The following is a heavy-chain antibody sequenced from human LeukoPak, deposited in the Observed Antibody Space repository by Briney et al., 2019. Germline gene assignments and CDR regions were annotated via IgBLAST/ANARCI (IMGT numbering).Heavy chain of an antibody. D-gene: IGHD6-19*01. J-gene: IGHJ3*02. Sequence: GGSLRLSCAASGFTFSSYAMSWARQAPGKGLEWVSAISGSGGSTYYADSVKGRFTISRDNSKNTLYLQMNSLRAEDTAVYYCAKAVAGTRDAFDIWGQGTMVTVSS. CDR3: AKAVAGTRDAFDI. V-gene: IGHV3-23*01. CDR2: ISGSGGST. CDR1: GFTFSSYA.